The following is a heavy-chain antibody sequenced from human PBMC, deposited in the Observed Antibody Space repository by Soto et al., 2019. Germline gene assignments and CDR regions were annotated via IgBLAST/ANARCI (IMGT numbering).Heavy chain of an antibody. D-gene: IGHD5-12*01. J-gene: IGHJ4*02. CDR1: GFTFTSYA. CDR2: ISGGGSST. CDR3: AKTIEMASIRPFDY. V-gene: IGHV3-23*01. Sequence: EVQLLESGGGLVQPGGSLRLSCVASGFTFTSYAMSWVRQAPGKGLEWVSTISGGGSSTYYADSVKGRFTISRHNSRNTVFLQLNSLRAEDTAVYYCAKTIEMASIRPFDYWGQGTLATVSS.